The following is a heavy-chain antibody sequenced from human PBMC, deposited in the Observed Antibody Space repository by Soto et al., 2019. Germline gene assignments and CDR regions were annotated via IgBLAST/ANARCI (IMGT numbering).Heavy chain of an antibody. J-gene: IGHJ4*02. V-gene: IGHV4-39*01. D-gene: IGHD6-13*01. Sequence: PSETLSLTCTVSGGSISSSSYYWGWIRQPPGKGLEWIGSIYYSGSTYYNPSLKSRVTISVDTSKNQFSLKLSSVTAADTAVYYCARQLAAAGTGEYYFDYWGPGTLVTVSS. CDR2: IYYSGST. CDR1: GGSISSSSYY. CDR3: ARQLAAAGTGEYYFDY.